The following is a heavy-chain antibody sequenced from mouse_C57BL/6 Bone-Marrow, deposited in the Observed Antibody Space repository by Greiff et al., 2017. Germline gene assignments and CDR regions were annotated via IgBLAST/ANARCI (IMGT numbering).Heavy chain of an antibody. CDR1: GYTFTSYT. CDR3: ARLAPYYAMDY. Sequence: VQLQQSGAELARPGASVKMSCKASGYTFTSYTMHWVKQRPGQGLEWIGYINPSSGYTKYNQKFKDKATLTADKSSSTAYMQLSSLTSEDSAVXYCARLAPYYAMDYWGQGTSVTVSS. V-gene: IGHV1-4*01. CDR2: INPSSGYT. J-gene: IGHJ4*01.